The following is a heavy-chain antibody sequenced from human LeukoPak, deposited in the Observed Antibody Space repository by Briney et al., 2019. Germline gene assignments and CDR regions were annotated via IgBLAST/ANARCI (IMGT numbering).Heavy chain of an antibody. CDR2: IYYSGST. V-gene: IGHV4-59*01. J-gene: IGHJ4*02. CDR3: ARIHGSGSPWYPIDY. Sequence: SETLSLTCTVSGGSISSYYWSWIRQPPGKGLEWIGYIYYSGSTNYNPSLKRRVTISVDTSKNQFSLKLSSVTAADTAVYYCARIHGSGSPWYPIDYWGQGTLVTVSS. CDR1: GGSISSYY. D-gene: IGHD3-10*01.